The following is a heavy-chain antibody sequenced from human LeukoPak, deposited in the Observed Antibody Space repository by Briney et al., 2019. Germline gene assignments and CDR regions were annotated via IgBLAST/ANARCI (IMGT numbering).Heavy chain of an antibody. CDR3: ASYDGSGFYHDY. J-gene: IGHJ4*02. Sequence: PSETLSLTCTVSGGSISSSSHYWGWIRQPPGKGLEWIGNIYYSGTTYYNPSLKSRVTISVDTSKNQFSLKLSSVTAADTAVYYCASYDGSGFYHDYWGQGTLVTVSS. CDR1: GGSISSSSHY. D-gene: IGHD3-22*01. V-gene: IGHV4-39*01. CDR2: IYYSGTT.